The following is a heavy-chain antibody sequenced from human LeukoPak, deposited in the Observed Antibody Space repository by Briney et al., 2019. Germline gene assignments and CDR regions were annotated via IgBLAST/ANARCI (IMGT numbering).Heavy chain of an antibody. CDR3: ARDAALGEQYYFDY. CDR2: ISFDGNYK. Sequence: PGGSLRLSCAASGFTFSHCGMHWVRQAPGKGLEWVAVISFDGNYKYYADSVKGRFTVSRDDSKNTLYLQMNSLRAEDTAVYYCARDAALGEQYYFDYWGQGTLVTVSS. D-gene: IGHD1/OR15-1a*01. V-gene: IGHV3-33*01. J-gene: IGHJ4*02. CDR1: GFTFSHCG.